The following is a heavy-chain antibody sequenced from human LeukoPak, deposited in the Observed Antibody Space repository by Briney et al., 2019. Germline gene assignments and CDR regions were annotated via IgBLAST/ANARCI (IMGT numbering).Heavy chain of an antibody. CDR1: GYTFTGYF. D-gene: IGHD3-10*01. V-gene: IGHV1-2*02. J-gene: IGHJ4*02. CDR3: AKGLWFGELTPETYFDY. CDR2: INPNRGVT. Sequence: ASVKVPCKTSGYTFTGYFMHWVRQAPGQGLEWLGWINPNRGVTHYAQKFQDRVTMTRDTSISAAYMELSRLRSDDTAVYYCAKGLWFGELTPETYFDYWGQGTLVTVSS.